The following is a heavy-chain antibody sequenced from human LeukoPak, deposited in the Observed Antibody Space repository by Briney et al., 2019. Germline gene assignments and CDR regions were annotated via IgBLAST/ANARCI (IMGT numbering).Heavy chain of an antibody. CDR1: GFTFTSHW. V-gene: IGHV3-7*01. D-gene: IGHD5-18*01. J-gene: IGHJ4*02. CDR3: ARHLSGVTGYTYGRGIDY. CDR2: IKQDGNEK. Sequence: GGSLRLSCGASGFTFTSHWMSWVRQAPGKGLEWVANIKQDGNEKYYVESVKGRFIISRDNAKNSLYLQMNSLRVEDTAVYYCARHLSGVTGYTYGRGIDYWGQGTLVTVSS.